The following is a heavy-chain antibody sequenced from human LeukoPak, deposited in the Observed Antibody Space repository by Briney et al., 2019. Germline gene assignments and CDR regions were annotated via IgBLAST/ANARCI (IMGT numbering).Heavy chain of an antibody. CDR3: ARDFPTRRDGQLVSPSNWFDP. Sequence: SETLSLTCIVSGGSISSSSYYWGWIRQPPGKGLEWIGSIYYSGSTYYNPSLKSRVTISVDTSKNQFSLKLSSVTAADTAVYYCARDFPTRRDGQLVSPSNWFDPWGQGTLVTVSS. J-gene: IGHJ5*02. CDR1: GGSISSSSYY. V-gene: IGHV4-39*07. CDR2: IYYSGST. D-gene: IGHD6-13*01.